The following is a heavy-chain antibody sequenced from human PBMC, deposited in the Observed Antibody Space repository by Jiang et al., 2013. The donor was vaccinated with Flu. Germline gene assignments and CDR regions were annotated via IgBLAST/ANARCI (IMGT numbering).Heavy chain of an antibody. V-gene: IGHV1-46*01. Sequence: SVKVSCKASGYTFTSYYMHWVRQAPGQGLEWMGIINPSGGSTSYAQKFQGRVTMTRDTSTSTVYMELSSLRSEDTAVYYCARVDDILTGYYSFDYWGQGTLVTVSS. J-gene: IGHJ4*02. CDR1: GYTFTSYY. CDR3: ARVDDILTGYYSFDY. CDR2: INPSGGST. D-gene: IGHD3-9*01.